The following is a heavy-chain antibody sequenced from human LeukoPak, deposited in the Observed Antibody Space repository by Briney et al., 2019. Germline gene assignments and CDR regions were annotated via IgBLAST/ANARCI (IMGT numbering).Heavy chain of an antibody. V-gene: IGHV1-2*02. J-gene: IGHJ4*02. D-gene: IGHD3-16*02. Sequence: EASVKVSCKASGYTFTGYYMHWVRQAPGQGLEWMGWINPNSGGTNYAQKFQGRVTMTRDTSISTAYMELSRLRSDDTAVCYCARAFGGVIVLGYWGQGTLVTVSS. CDR2: INPNSGGT. CDR1: GYTFTGYY. CDR3: ARAFGGVIVLGY.